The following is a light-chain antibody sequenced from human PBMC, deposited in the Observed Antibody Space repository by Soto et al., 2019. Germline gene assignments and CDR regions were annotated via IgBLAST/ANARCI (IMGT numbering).Light chain of an antibody. CDR2: GVS. CDR3: HKYGSSPYT. V-gene: IGKV3-20*01. J-gene: IGKJ2*01. Sequence: EIVLTQSPGTLSLSPGERATLSCRASQSVSNSYLAWYQQKPGQAPRLLIYGVSSRATGIPDRFSGSGSGKDFPLTNRRREPEDFAVYYGHKYGSSPYTFGQGTKREI. CDR1: QSVSNSY.